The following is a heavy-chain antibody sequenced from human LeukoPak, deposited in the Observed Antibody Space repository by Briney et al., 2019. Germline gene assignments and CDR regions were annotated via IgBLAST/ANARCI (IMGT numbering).Heavy chain of an antibody. CDR2: ILFDGSDK. CDR1: GLTFRSYA. CDR3: TREDGDYVNDF. D-gene: IGHD4-17*01. Sequence: GGSLRLSCAASGLTFRSYAMHWVRQAPGKGLEWVTIILFDGSDKFYADSVKGRFTSSRDNSKNTLYLQMNSLRAEDTAVYYCTREDGDYVNDFWGQGTLVTVSS. V-gene: IGHV3-30*04. J-gene: IGHJ4*02.